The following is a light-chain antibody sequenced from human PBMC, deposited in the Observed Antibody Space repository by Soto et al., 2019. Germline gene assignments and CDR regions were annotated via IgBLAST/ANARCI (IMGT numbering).Light chain of an antibody. V-gene: IGKV3-20*01. Sequence: EIVLTQSPGTLSLSPGERVTLSCRASQSISNNHLAWYQQKPGQAPRLLIHGTSNRATGIPDRFSGSGSGTEFTLTISSLQSEDFAVYYCHQYDDGPYTFGQGTKVDIK. J-gene: IGKJ2*01. CDR3: HQYDDGPYT. CDR1: QSISNNH. CDR2: GTS.